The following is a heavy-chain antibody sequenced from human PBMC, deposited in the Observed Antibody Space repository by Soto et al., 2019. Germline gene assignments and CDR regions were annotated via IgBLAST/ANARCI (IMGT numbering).Heavy chain of an antibody. Sequence: SGGSLRLSCASSGFTFSSYAMSWVRQAPGKGLEWVSAISGSGGSTYYADSVKGRFTISRDNSKNTLYLQMNSLRAEDTAVYYCANHLWFGEFSNWGQGTLVTVSS. V-gene: IGHV3-23*01. J-gene: IGHJ4*02. CDR2: ISGSGGST. CDR3: ANHLWFGEFSN. D-gene: IGHD3-10*01. CDR1: GFTFSSYA.